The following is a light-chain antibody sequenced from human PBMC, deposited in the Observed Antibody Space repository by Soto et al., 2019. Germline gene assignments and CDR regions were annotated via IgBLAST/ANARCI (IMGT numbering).Light chain of an antibody. Sequence: EIVLTQSPGTLSLSPGERATLSCRASQTVGKNYLAWFQQNSGQAPRLLISGAFNRATGIPDRFSGSGTGTDFTLIISRLEPEDFTMYYCQQYASAPLTFGGGTKV. J-gene: IGKJ4*01. CDR2: GAF. CDR3: QQYASAPLT. CDR1: QTVGKNY. V-gene: IGKV3-20*01.